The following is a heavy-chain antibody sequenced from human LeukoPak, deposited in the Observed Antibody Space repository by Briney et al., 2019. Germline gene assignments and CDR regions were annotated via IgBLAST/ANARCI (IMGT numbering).Heavy chain of an antibody. CDR3: AKWYYYDSSGYYHPLDY. J-gene: IGHJ4*02. V-gene: IGHV3-23*01. CDR2: ISGSGGST. CDR1: GFTFSSYA. Sequence: GGSLRLSCAASGFTFSSYAMSWVRQAPGKGLEWVSAISGSGGSTYYADSVKGRFTISRDNSKNTLYLQMNSLRAEDTAVYYCAKWYYYDSSGYYHPLDYWGQGTLVTVSS. D-gene: IGHD3-22*01.